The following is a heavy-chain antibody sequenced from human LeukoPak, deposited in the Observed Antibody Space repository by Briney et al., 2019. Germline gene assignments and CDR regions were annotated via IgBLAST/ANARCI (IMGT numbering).Heavy chain of an antibody. CDR1: GGTFSSYA. CDR3: ARDGGYYHDSSGYYPDY. D-gene: IGHD3-22*01. CDR2: IIPILGIA. J-gene: IGHJ4*02. Sequence: ASVKVSCKASGGTFSSYAISWVRQAPGQGLEWMGRIIPILGIANYAQKFQGRVTITADKSTSTAYMELSSLRSEDTAAYYCARDGGYYHDSSGYYPDYWGQGTLVTVSS. V-gene: IGHV1-69*04.